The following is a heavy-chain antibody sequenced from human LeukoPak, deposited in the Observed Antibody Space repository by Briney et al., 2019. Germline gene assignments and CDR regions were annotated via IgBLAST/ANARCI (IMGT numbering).Heavy chain of an antibody. CDR1: GGTFSSYA. Sequence: SVKVSCKASGGTFSSYAISWVRQAPGQGPEWMGRIIPIFGIANYAQKFQGRVTITADKSTSTAYMELSSLRSEDTAVYYCARAKVCCSSTSCPQHWFDPWGQGTLVTVSS. CDR3: ARAKVCCSSTSCPQHWFDP. CDR2: IIPIFGIA. V-gene: IGHV1-69*04. J-gene: IGHJ5*02. D-gene: IGHD2-2*01.